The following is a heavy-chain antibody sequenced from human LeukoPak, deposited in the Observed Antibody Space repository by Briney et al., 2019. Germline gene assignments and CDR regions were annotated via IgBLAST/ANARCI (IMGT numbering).Heavy chain of an antibody. V-gene: IGHV1-2*02. J-gene: IGHJ3*02. CDR2: INPNSGGT. Sequence: ASVKVSCKASGYTFSCHYMHWVRQAPGQGLEWMGWINPNSGGTNYAQKFQGRVTMTRYTSISTAYMELSKLRSDGTAVYYCARVTVGPRRYSRDYHAFGIWGPGIMVTVSS. CDR3: ARVTVGPRRYSRDYHAFGI. CDR1: GYTFSCHY. D-gene: IGHD5-24*01.